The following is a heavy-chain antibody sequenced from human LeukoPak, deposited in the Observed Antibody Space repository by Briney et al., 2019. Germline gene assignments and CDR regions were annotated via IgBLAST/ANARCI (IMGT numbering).Heavy chain of an antibody. Sequence: GGSLRLPCTASGFTFSNSWMYWVRQAPGKGLEWVANIRHDGTENYYGGSVKGRFTISRDNANNALYLQMNSLRVEDTAVYYCARGRVGHTGNFDYWGQGTLVTVSS. J-gene: IGHJ4*02. CDR3: ARGRVGHTGNFDY. D-gene: IGHD1-26*01. CDR2: IRHDGTEN. CDR1: GFTFSNSW. V-gene: IGHV3-7*04.